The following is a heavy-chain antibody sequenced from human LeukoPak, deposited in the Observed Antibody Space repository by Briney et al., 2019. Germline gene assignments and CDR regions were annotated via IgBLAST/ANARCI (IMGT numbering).Heavy chain of an antibody. CDR2: INHSGST. V-gene: IGHV4-34*01. CDR1: GGSFSGYH. Sequence: PSETLSLTCAVYGGSFSGYHWSWIRQPPGKGLEWIGEINHSGSTNYNPSLKSRVTISVDTSKNQFSLKLSAVTAADTAVYYCAGVLSVAGTGGPDYWGGGPLPTV. D-gene: IGHD6-19*01. CDR3: AGVLSVAGTGGPDY. J-gene: IGHJ4*02.